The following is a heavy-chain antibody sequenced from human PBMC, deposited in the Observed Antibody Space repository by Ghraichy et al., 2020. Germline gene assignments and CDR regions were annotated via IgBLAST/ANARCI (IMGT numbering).Heavy chain of an antibody. CDR3: ASYPCTGGDCP. CDR1: GFTFSSYS. D-gene: IGHD2-8*02. CDR2: ISSSSSHI. J-gene: IGHJ5*02. V-gene: IGHV3-21*01. Sequence: SCAASGFTFSSYSMNWVRQAPGKGLEWVSSISSSSSHIYYADSVKGRFTISRDNAKNSLNLQMNSLRAEDTAVYYCASYPCTGGDCPWGQGTLVTVSS.